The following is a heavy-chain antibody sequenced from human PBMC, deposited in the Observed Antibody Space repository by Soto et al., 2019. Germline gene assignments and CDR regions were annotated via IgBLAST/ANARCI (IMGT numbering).Heavy chain of an antibody. CDR2: ISSNGGST. CDR1: GFTFSCYA. Sequence: GGSLRLSCSASGFTFSCYAMHWVRQAPGKGLEYVSAISSNGGSTYYADSVKGRFTISRDNSKNTLYLQMSSLRAEDTAVYYCYTYYYDSSGYSGAFDIWGQGTMVTVSS. CDR3: YTYYYDSSGYSGAFDI. D-gene: IGHD3-22*01. V-gene: IGHV3-64D*08. J-gene: IGHJ3*02.